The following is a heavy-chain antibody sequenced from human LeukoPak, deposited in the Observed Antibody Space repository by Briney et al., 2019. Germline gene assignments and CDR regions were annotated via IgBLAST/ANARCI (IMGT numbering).Heavy chain of an antibody. CDR3: AKDVASGTASTLDY. CDR2: ISWNSGSI. D-gene: IGHD6-13*01. V-gene: IGHV3-9*01. CDR1: GFTFDDYA. J-gene: IGHJ4*02. Sequence: GGSLRLSCAASGFTFDDYAMHWVRQAPGKGLEWVSGISWNSGSIGYADSVKGRFTITRDNAKNSLYLQMNSLRAEDTALYYCAKDVASGTASTLDYWGQGTLVTVSS.